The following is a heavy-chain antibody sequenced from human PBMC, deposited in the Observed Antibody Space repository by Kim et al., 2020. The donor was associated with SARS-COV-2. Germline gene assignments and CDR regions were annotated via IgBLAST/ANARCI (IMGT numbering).Heavy chain of an antibody. CDR3: AKDLGSSWYSGAFDI. Sequence: GGSLRLSCAASGFTFDDYAMHWVRQAPGKGLEWVSGISWNSGSIGYADSVKGRFTISRDNAKNSLYLQMNSLRAEDTALYYCAKDLGSSWYSGAFDIWGQGTMVTVSS. J-gene: IGHJ3*02. D-gene: IGHD6-13*01. V-gene: IGHV3-9*01. CDR1: GFTFDDYA. CDR2: ISWNSGSI.